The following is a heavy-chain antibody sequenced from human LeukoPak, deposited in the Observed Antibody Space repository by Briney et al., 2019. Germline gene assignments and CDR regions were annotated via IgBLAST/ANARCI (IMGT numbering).Heavy chain of an antibody. Sequence: GGSLRLSCAASGFTFSSYAMHWVRQAPGKGLEWVAVISYDGSNKYYADSVKGRFTISRDNSKNTLYLQMNSLRAEDTAVYYCAKPADFWSDHGWFDPWGQGTLVTVSS. CDR3: AKPADFWSDHGWFDP. CDR2: ISYDGSNK. CDR1: GFTFSSYA. D-gene: IGHD3-3*01. V-gene: IGHV3-30-3*02. J-gene: IGHJ5*02.